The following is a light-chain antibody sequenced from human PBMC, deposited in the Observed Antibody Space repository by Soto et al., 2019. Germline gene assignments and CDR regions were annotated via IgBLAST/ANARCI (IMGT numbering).Light chain of an antibody. CDR1: SSDVGAYNY. J-gene: IGLJ1*01. CDR3: SSYTTRTTLV. V-gene: IGLV2-14*01. CDR2: EVS. Sequence: QSALTQPASVSGSPGQSITISCTGTSSDVGAYNYVSWYQQHPGKAPKLMIYEVSNWPSGVSNRFSGSKSGNTASLTISGLQAEDEADYFCSSYTTRTTLVFGTGTKLTVL.